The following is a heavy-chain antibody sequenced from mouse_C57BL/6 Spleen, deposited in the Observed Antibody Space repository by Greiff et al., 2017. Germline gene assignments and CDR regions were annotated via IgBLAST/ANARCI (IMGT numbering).Heavy chain of an antibody. V-gene: IGHV1-82*01. CDR3: GRRYYFDY. Sequence: VQLQQSGPELVKPGASVKISCKASGYAFSSSWMNWVKQRPGKGLEWIGRIYPGDGDTNYNGKFKGKATLTADKSSSTAYMQLSSLTSADSAVYCCGRRYYFDYWGQGTTLTVSS. J-gene: IGHJ2*01. CDR1: GYAFSSSW. CDR2: IYPGDGDT.